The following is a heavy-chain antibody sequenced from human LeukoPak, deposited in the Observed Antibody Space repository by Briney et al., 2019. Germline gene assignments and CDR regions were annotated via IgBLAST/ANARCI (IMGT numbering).Heavy chain of an antibody. Sequence: VASVKVSCKGSGYTFTSYDINWVRQATGQGLEWMGWISPNSGDTGYAQKFQGRITITRNTPLSTVYMELNSLRSEDTAVYYCARTPPGGDVDHWGEGTLVTVSS. J-gene: IGHJ4*02. CDR3: ARTPPGGDVDH. CDR1: GYTFTSYD. D-gene: IGHD3-16*01. V-gene: IGHV1-8*01. CDR2: ISPNSGDT.